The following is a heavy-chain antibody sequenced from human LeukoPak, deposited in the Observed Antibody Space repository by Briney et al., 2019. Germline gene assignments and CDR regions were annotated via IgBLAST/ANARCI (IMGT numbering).Heavy chain of an antibody. D-gene: IGHD3-9*01. V-gene: IGHV7-4-1*02. J-gene: IGHJ4*02. CDR1: GYTFTIYA. Sequence: ASVKVSCKASGYTFTIYAMSWVRQAPGRGLEWMGWINTNTGNPTYAQGFTRRFVFSLDTSVSTAYLQISSLKAEDTAVYYCARGGRYFDYWGQGTLVSVSS. CDR3: ARGGRYFDY. CDR2: INTNTGNP.